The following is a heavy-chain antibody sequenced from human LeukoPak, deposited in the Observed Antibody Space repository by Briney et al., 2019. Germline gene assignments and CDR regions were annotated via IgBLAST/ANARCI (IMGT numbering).Heavy chain of an antibody. Sequence: GGSLRLSCAASGFTFSTYWMSWVCRAPGTGLEWVASIKQDGSEKSYVDSVKGRFTISRDNAKNSLYLQMSSLRAEDTAVYYCARGGYQLLWYWGQGTLVTVSS. CDR3: ARGGYQLLWY. J-gene: IGHJ4*02. D-gene: IGHD2-2*01. V-gene: IGHV3-7*04. CDR2: IKQDGSEK. CDR1: GFTFSTYW.